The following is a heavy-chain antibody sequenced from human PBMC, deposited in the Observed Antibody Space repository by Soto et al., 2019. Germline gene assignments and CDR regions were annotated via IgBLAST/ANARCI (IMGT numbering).Heavy chain of an antibody. V-gene: IGHV5-10-1*01. D-gene: IGHD6-13*01. Sequence: RQALKISCKGSGYSFTSYWISWVRQMPGKGLEWMGRIDPSDSYTNYSPSFQGHVTISADKSISTAYLQWSSLKASDTAMYYCARRSQDYYYYGMDVWGQGTTVTVSS. CDR3: ARRSQDYYYYGMDV. CDR2: IDPSDSYT. J-gene: IGHJ6*02. CDR1: GYSFTSYW.